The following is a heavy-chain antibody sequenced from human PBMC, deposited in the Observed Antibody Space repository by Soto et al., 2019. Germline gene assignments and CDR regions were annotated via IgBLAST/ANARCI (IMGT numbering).Heavy chain of an antibody. CDR1: GYTFSSHG. CDR2: ISADDGDT. V-gene: IGHV1-18*01. CDR3: ARDVFY. Sequence: QVQLVQSGAEMKKPGASVKVSCKASGYTFSSHGINWVRQAPGQRREWVGWISADDGDTNYAQNLQDRVIMTTDTSTSTAYMELTSLRSDDTAVYYCARDVFYWGQGTLVTVSS. J-gene: IGHJ4*02.